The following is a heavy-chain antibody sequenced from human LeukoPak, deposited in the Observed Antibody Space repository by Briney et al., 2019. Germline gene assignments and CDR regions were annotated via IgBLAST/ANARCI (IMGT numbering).Heavy chain of an antibody. CDR3: ARRYSGSRAFDI. J-gene: IGHJ3*02. V-gene: IGHV3-11*01. D-gene: IGHD1-26*01. Sequence: GGSLRLSCAASGFSFSDYYMIWIRKAPGKGLEGVSDISNTGSTIYYADSVKGRFTVSRDNAKNSLSLQMNSLRVEDTAVYYCARRYSGSRAFDIWGQGTMVTVSS. CDR2: ISNTGSTI. CDR1: GFSFSDYY.